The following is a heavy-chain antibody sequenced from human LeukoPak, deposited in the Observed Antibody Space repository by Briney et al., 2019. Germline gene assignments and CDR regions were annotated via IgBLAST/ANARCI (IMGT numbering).Heavy chain of an antibody. CDR3: ARGSRHLELRAHFDY. Sequence: SETLSLTCAVYGGSLSGYYWSWIRQPPGKGVEWIGEINHSGSTNYNPSLKSRVTISVDTSKNQFSLKLSSVTAADTAVYYCARGSRHLELRAHFDYWGQGTLVTVSS. V-gene: IGHV4-34*01. D-gene: IGHD1-26*01. CDR2: INHSGST. J-gene: IGHJ4*02. CDR1: GGSLSGYY.